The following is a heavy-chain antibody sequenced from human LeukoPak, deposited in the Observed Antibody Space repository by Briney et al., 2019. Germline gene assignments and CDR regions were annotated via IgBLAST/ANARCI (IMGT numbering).Heavy chain of an antibody. D-gene: IGHD2-2*01. J-gene: IGHJ4*02. V-gene: IGHV3-30-3*01. CDR1: GFTFSSYA. CDR3: AKDVPTAYFDY. CDR2: ISYGGSNK. Sequence: GRSLRLSCAASGFTFSSYAMHWVRQAPGKGLEWVAVISYGGSNKYYADSVKGRFTISRDNSKTTLYLQMNSLRAEDTAVYYCAKDVPTAYFDYWGQGTLVTVSS.